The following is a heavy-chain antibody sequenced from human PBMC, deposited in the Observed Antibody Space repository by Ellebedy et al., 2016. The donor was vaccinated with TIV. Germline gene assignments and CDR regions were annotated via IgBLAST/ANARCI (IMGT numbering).Heavy chain of an antibody. J-gene: IGHJ6*02. Sequence: GESLKISXAASGFTFSSYGMHWVRQAPGKGLEWVAVISYDGSNKYYADSVKGRFTISRDNSKNTLYLQMNNLRAEDTAVYYCANYGTRGHIGMDVWGQGTTVTVSS. CDR1: GFTFSSYG. CDR2: ISYDGSNK. V-gene: IGHV3-30*18. D-gene: IGHD2-2*01. CDR3: ANYGTRGHIGMDV.